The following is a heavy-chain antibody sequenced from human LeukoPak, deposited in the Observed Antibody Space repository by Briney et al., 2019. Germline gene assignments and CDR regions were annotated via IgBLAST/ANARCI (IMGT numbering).Heavy chain of an antibody. D-gene: IGHD6-13*01. CDR1: GGSISSYY. Sequence: KPSETLSLTCTVSGGSISSYYWSWIRQPPGKGLEWIGYIYYSGSTYYNPSLKSRVTISVDTSKNQFSLKLSSVTAADTAVYYCARGGEQQLALNWFDPWGQGTLVTVSS. CDR3: ARGGEQQLALNWFDP. V-gene: IGHV4-59*12. J-gene: IGHJ5*02. CDR2: IYYSGST.